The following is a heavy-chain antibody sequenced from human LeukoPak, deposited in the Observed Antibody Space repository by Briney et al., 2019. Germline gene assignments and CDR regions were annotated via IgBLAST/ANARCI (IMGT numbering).Heavy chain of an antibody. J-gene: IGHJ6*03. V-gene: IGHV1-58*02. Sequence: SVKVSCKASGFTFTSSAMQWVRQARGQRLEWIGWIVVGSGNTNYAQKFQERVTITRDMSTSTAYMEVSSLRSEDTAVYYCAAGYHYTSGSSYMDVWGKGTTVTISS. CDR1: GFTFTSSA. D-gene: IGHD3-10*01. CDR3: AAGYHYTSGSSYMDV. CDR2: IVVGSGNT.